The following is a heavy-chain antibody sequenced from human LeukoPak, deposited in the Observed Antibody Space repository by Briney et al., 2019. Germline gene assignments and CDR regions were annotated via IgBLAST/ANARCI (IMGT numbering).Heavy chain of an antibody. CDR2: IKQDGSEK. CDR1: GFTFSSYW. J-gene: IGHJ4*02. CDR3: AIPYYDFWSGPGGFDY. Sequence: GGSLRLSCAASGFTFSSYWMSWVRQAPGKGLEWVANIKQDGSEKYYVDSVKGRFTISRDNAKNSLYLQMNSLRAEDTAVYYCAIPYYDFWSGPGGFDYWGQGTLVTVSS. D-gene: IGHD3-3*01. V-gene: IGHV3-7*01.